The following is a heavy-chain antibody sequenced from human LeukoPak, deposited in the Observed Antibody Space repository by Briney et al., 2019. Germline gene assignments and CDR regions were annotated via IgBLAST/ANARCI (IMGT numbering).Heavy chain of an antibody. Sequence: GGSLRLSCAASGFTFSSYAMSWVRQAPGKGLEWVSAISGSGGSTYYADSVKGRFTISRDNSKNTLYLQMNSLRAEDTAVFYCAKSLFTSATGTGRAFHIWGQGTRVTVSS. CDR3: AKSLFTSATGTGRAFHI. V-gene: IGHV3-23*01. J-gene: IGHJ3*02. CDR1: GFTFSSYA. CDR2: ISGSGGST. D-gene: IGHD1-1*01.